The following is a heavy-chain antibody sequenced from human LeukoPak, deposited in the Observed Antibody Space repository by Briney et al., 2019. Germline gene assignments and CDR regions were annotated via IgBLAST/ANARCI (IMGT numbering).Heavy chain of an antibody. CDR3: ARRRGYDSSGYYIDY. J-gene: IGHJ4*02. V-gene: IGHV4-39*01. CDR1: GGSISSSSYY. D-gene: IGHD3-22*01. CDR2: IYYSGST. Sequence: SETLSLTRTVSGGSISSSSYYWGWIRQPPGKGLEWIGSIYYSGSTYYSPSLKSRVTISVDTSKNQFSLKLSSVTAADTAVYYCARRRGYDSSGYYIDYWGQGTLVTVSS.